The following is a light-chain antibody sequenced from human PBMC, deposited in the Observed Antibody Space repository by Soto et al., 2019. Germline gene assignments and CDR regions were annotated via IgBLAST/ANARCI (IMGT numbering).Light chain of an antibody. J-gene: IGLJ2*01. CDR1: SSNIGNNI. V-gene: IGLV1-51*02. CDR3: GSWDSSLSGGV. Sequence: QSVLTQPHSVSAAPGQKVTISCSGSSSNIGNNIVSWYQQRPGTAPKLLIYENNKRPSGIPDRFSGSKSGTSATLGITGLQTGDEAEYYCGSWDSSLSGGVFGGGTKLTVL. CDR2: ENN.